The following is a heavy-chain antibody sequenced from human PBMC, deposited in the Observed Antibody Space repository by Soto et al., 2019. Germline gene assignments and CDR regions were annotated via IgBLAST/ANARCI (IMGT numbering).Heavy chain of an antibody. CDR2: IYHGGST. Sequence: QVQLQESGPGLVRPSGTLSLTCAVSGGSISSSNWWNWVRQPPGEGLEWIGEIYHGGSTNYNPSVKRRVTVSVDKPKNHFSLKLNSVTAADTAVYFCARALGCSGRYGMDVLGQGTTVTVSS. V-gene: IGHV4-4*02. CDR1: GGSISSSNW. J-gene: IGHJ6*02. CDR3: ARALGCSGRYGMDV. D-gene: IGHD2-15*01.